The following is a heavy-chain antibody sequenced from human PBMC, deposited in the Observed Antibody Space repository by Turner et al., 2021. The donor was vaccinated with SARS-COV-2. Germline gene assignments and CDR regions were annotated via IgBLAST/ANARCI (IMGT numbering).Heavy chain of an antibody. J-gene: IGHJ4*02. V-gene: IGHV3-11*06. CDR1: GCTFRDYN. Sequence: QVQLVESGGGVVQPGRSLRLSCAASGCTFRDYNMNWIRQAPGKGLEWISFISNRNSYTIYSDSVKGRFTVSRDDAQSSLFLQMDSLRAEDTAVYYCVSSGYLPDHYWGQGTLVTVSS. CDR2: ISNRNSYT. CDR3: VSSGYLPDHY. D-gene: IGHD6-13*01.